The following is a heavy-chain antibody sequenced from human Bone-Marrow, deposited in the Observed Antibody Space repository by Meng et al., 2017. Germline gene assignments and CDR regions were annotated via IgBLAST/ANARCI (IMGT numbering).Heavy chain of an antibody. CDR3: ARVNSDCGGVMCYKGWFDP. Sequence: QVQLQESGPGLGKPSQTLSLTCTGVGGSISGGDYYWSWIRQPPGKGLEWIGYIHFSGSTYYNPSLNSRITISVDMSRNQFSLRLTSVTSADMAVYYCARVNSDCGGVMCYKGWFDPWGQGTLVTVSS. CDR2: IHFSGST. J-gene: IGHJ5*02. D-gene: IGHD2-21*01. V-gene: IGHV4-30-4*01. CDR1: GGSISGGDYY.